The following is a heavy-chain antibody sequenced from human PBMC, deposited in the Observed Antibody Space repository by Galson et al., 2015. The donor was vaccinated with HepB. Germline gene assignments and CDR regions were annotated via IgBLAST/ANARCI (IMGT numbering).Heavy chain of an antibody. J-gene: IGHJ4*02. CDR1: GYTFSGYY. CDR2: ISPSGGST. D-gene: IGHD2-15*01. Sequence: SVKVSCKASGYTFSGYYIHWVRQAPGQGLEWMGKISPSGGSTTYAQKFQGRVTVTKDTSTSTAFMELSSLRSEDMAVYFCARDVCSGGRCLYLDYWGQGTLVTVSS. V-gene: IGHV1-46*01. CDR3: ARDVCSGGRCLYLDY.